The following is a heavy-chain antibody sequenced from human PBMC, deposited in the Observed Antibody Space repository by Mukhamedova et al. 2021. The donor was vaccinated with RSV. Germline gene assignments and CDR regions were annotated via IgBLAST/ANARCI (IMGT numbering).Heavy chain of an antibody. CDR2: ST. D-gene: IGHD3-3*01. CDR3: ARRSGDFWSGYSNYYYYYMDV. Sequence: STYYNPSLKSRVTISVDTSKNQFSLKLSSVTAADTAVYYCARRSGDFWSGYSNYYYYYMDVWGKGTTVTVS. V-gene: IGHV4-39*01. J-gene: IGHJ6*03.